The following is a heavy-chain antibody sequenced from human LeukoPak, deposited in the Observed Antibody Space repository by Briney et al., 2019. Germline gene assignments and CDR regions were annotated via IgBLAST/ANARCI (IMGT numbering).Heavy chain of an antibody. J-gene: IGHJ4*02. CDR3: ARKSREYGGNSGFDY. Sequence: PSETLSLTCSVSGGSISGYYWSWIRQPPGKGLEWIGYIYYSGSTNYNPSLKSRVTISVDTSKNQFSLKLSSVTAADTAVYYCARKSREYGGNSGFDYWGQGTLVTVSS. V-gene: IGHV4-59*01. CDR1: GGSISGYY. CDR2: IYYSGST. D-gene: IGHD4-23*01.